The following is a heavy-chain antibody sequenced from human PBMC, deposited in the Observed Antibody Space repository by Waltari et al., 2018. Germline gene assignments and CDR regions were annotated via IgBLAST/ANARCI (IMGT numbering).Heavy chain of an antibody. CDR3: ARDATAMVTS. CDR2: IYHSGST. Sequence: QVQLQESGPGLVKPSDTLSLTCAVSGYSISSGYYWGWIRQPPGKGLEWIGSIYHSGSTYYNPSLKSRVTISVDTSKNQFSLKLSSVTAADTAVYYCARDATAMVTSWGQGTLVTVSS. CDR1: GYSISSGYY. D-gene: IGHD5-18*01. J-gene: IGHJ4*02. V-gene: IGHV4-38-2*02.